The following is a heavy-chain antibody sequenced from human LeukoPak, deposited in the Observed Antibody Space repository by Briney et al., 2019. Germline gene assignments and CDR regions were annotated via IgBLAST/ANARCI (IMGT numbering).Heavy chain of an antibody. CDR3: ARDEEYSYGPGAFDI. CDR2: INPSGGST. V-gene: IGHV1-46*01. J-gene: IGHJ3*02. CDR1: GYTFTSYY. D-gene: IGHD5-18*01. Sequence: GASVKVSCKASGYTFTSYYMHWVRQAPGQGLEWMGIINPSGGSTSYAQKFQGRVTITADKSTSTAYMELSSLRSEDTAVYYCARDEEYSYGPGAFDIWGQGTMVTVSS.